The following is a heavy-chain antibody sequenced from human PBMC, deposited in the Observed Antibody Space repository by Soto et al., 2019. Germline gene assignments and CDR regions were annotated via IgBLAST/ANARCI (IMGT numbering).Heavy chain of an antibody. V-gene: IGHV1-24*01. CDR3: ATGLGIVVVPAVPGRYDDY. CDR2: FDPEDGET. D-gene: IGHD2-2*03. CDR1: GYTLTELS. Sequence: GASVKVSCKVSGYTLTELSMHWVRQAPGKGLEWMGGFDPEDGETIYAQKFQGRVTMTEDTSTDTAYMELSSLRSEDTAVYYCATGLGIVVVPAVPGRYDDYWGQGTLVTDSS. J-gene: IGHJ4*02.